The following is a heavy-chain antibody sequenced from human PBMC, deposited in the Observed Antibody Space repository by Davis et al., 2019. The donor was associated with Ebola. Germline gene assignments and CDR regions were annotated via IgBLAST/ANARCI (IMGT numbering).Heavy chain of an antibody. CDR3: ARESGVLYYYYYGMDV. D-gene: IGHD3-3*01. J-gene: IGHJ6*02. CDR2: ISHGGVT. Sequence: SETLSLTCAIYGGSFTGYFWSWIRQPPGKGMEWIGQISHGGVTNYNPSLKSRVTISMDTSKNQFSLKLSSVTAADTAVYYCARESGVLYYYYYGMDVWGQGTTVTVSS. CDR1: GGSFTGYF. V-gene: IGHV4-34*01.